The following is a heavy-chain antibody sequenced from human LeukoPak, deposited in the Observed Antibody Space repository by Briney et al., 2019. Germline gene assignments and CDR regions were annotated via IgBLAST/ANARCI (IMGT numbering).Heavy chain of an antibody. CDR2: ISGSTGRT. J-gene: IGHJ6*02. V-gene: IGHV3-23*01. Sequence: PGGSLRLSCAASGFTSSNFAMNWVRQAPGKGLECVSSISGSTGRTYYADSVKGRFTISRDDSKNTVYLEMNSLRAEDTAVYYCGPHYYYYGMDVWGQGTTVTVSS. CDR3: GPHYYYYGMDV. CDR1: GFTSSNFA.